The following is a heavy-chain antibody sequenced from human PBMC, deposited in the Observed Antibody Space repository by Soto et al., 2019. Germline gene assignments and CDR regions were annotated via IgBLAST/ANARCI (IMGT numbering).Heavy chain of an antibody. CDR2: IIPILGIA. CDR1: GGTFSSYT. V-gene: IGHV1-69*08. D-gene: IGHD6-6*01. J-gene: IGHJ4*02. Sequence: QVQLVQSGAEVKKPGSSVKVSCKASGGTFSSYTISWVRQAPGQGLEWMGRIIPILGIANYAQKFQGRVTITADKTTSTAYLELSSLGSEDPAVYYCAREGQLVPQFDYWGQGTLVTVSS. CDR3: AREGQLVPQFDY.